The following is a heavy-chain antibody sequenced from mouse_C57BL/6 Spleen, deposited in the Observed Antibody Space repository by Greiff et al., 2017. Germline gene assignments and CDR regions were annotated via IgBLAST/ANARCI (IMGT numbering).Heavy chain of an antibody. Sequence: QVQLQQPGAELMKPGASVKMSCKASGYTFTSYWITWVKQRPGQGLEWIGDIYPGSGSTNYNEKFKSKATLTVDTSSSTAYMQLSSLTSEDSAVYYCARRRKGDYAMDYWGQGTSVTVSS. CDR1: GYTFTSYW. CDR3: ARRRKGDYAMDY. CDR2: IYPGSGST. J-gene: IGHJ4*01. V-gene: IGHV1-55*01.